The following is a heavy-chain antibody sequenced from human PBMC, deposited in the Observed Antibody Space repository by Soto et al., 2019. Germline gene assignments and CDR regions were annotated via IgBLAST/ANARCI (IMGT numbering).Heavy chain of an antibody. CDR1: GYTFTGYY. CDR2: INPNSGGT. Sequence: GASVKVSCKASGYTFTGYYMHWVRQAPGQGLEWMGWINPNSGGTNYAQKFQGWVTMTRDTSISTAYMELSRLRSDDTAVYYCARSYCSSTSCSTFDYWGQGTLVTAPQ. V-gene: IGHV1-2*04. CDR3: ARSYCSSTSCSTFDY. J-gene: IGHJ4*02. D-gene: IGHD2-2*01.